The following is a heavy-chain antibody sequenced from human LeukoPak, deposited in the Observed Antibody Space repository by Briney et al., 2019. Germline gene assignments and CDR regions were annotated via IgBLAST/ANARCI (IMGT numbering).Heavy chain of an antibody. J-gene: IGHJ4*02. V-gene: IGHV1-69*13. D-gene: IGHD3-10*01. CDR1: GGTFSSYA. Sequence: SVKVSCKASGGTFSSYAISWVRQAPGQGLEWMGGIIPIFGTANYAQKFQGRVTITADESTSTAYMELSSLRSEDTAVYYCARSTNSRPYYYGSGNYLDYRGQGTLVTVSS. CDR3: ARSTNSRPYYYGSGNYLDY. CDR2: IIPIFGTA.